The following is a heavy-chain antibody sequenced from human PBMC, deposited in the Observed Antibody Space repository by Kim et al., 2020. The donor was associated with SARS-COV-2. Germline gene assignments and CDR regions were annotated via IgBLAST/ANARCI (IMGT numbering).Heavy chain of an antibody. V-gene: IGHV3-23*01. CDR3: ASGSMVRGVMGGYYFDY. J-gene: IGHJ4*02. D-gene: IGHD3-10*01. Sequence: VKGPFTLARDTSKTTLYLQMNSLRAEDTAVYYCASGSMVRGVMGGYYFDYWGQGTLVTVSS.